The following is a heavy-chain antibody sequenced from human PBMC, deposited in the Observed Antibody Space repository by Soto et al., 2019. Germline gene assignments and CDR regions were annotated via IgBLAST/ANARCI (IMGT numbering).Heavy chain of an antibody. Sequence: QVQLQQWGAGLLKPSETLSLTCAVYGGSFSGYYWSWIRQPPGKGLEWIGEINHSGSTNYNPSLRGRVTISVDTSKNQCSRKLSSVTAAAPAVYYCARAPAYYERYFAYWGKGTLVTVSS. V-gene: IGHV4-34*01. CDR3: ARAPAYYERYFAY. D-gene: IGHD3-22*01. CDR2: INHSGST. J-gene: IGHJ4*02. CDR1: GGSFSGYY.